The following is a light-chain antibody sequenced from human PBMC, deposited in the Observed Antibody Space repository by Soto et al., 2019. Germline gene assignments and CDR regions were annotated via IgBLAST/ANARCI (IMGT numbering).Light chain of an antibody. CDR1: QSISSW. CDR2: EAS. V-gene: IGKV1-5*01. CDR3: QQYNSYSGT. J-gene: IGKJ1*01. Sequence: DIQMTQSPSTLSASVGDRVTITCRARQSISSWLAWYQQKPGKAPKLLIYEASSLERGVPSRFSGRGSGTEFTLTILSLQTDDFATYYCQQYNSYSGTFGQGTKVEIK.